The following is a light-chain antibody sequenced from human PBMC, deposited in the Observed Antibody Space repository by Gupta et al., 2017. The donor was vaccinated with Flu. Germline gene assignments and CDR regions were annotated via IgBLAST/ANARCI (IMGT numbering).Light chain of an antibody. V-gene: IGLV3-9*01. J-gene: IGLJ1*01. CDR1: NIGVKN. Sequence: SYELTQPLSVSVALGQTARITCGANNIGVKNVHWYQQKPGQAPGLVIYRDNNRPSGNPERFSGSNSGNKATLTITRAQAGDEADFYCQVWDSGTYVFGAGTKVTVL. CDR3: QVWDSGTYV. CDR2: RDN.